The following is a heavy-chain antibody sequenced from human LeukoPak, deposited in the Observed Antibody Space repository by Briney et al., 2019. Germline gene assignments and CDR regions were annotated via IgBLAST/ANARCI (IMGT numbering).Heavy chain of an antibody. CDR3: ARDKVIASAGTPNWFDP. CDR1: GYTFTKYG. D-gene: IGHD6-13*01. CDR2: ISAYDGNT. Sequence: ASVRVSCKASGYTFTKYGISWVQQAPGQGLEWMGWISAYDGNTEYAQMLQGRVTMTTDTSTSTAYMELRSLRSDDTAVYYCARDKVIASAGTPNWFDPWGQGTLVTVSS. V-gene: IGHV1-18*01. J-gene: IGHJ5*02.